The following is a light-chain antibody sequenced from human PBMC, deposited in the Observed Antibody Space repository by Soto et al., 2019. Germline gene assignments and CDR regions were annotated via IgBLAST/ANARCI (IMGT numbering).Light chain of an antibody. Sequence: EIVMTQSPATLSVSPGARATLSCRASQSVSSTLAWYQQKPGQPPRLLIYGASTRATGVPARFSGSGSGTEFTLSISSLQSEDFAVYYCQQYNNWPSITFGQGTRLEIK. V-gene: IGKV3-15*01. J-gene: IGKJ5*01. CDR2: GAS. CDR1: QSVSST. CDR3: QQYNNWPSIT.